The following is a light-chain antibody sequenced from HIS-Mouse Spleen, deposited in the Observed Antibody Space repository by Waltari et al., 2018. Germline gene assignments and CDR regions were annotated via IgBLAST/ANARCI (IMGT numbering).Light chain of an antibody. J-gene: IGLJ3*02. CDR3: AAWDDSLSGPV. V-gene: IGLV1-47*01. CDR2: RNN. Sequence: QSVLTQPPSASGTPGQRVTISCSGSSPNIGSNHVHWYQQLPGTAPNLLIYRNNQRPSGVPDRFSGSKSGTSASLAISGLRSEDEADYYCAAWDDSLSGPVFGGGTKLTVL. CDR1: SPNIGSNH.